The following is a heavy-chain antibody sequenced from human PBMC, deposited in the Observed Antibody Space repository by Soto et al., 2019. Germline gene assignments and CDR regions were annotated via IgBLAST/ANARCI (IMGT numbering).Heavy chain of an antibody. CDR3: ATFGGGAYDFWSGYPLAPFDY. V-gene: IGHV3-23*01. CDR1: GFTFSSYA. J-gene: IGHJ4*02. Sequence: GGSLRLSCAASGFTFSSYAMSWVRQAPGKGLEWVSAISGSGGSTYYADSVKGRFTISRDNSKNTLYLQMNSLRAEDTAVYYCATFGGGAYDFWSGYPLAPFDYWGQGTLVTVSS. D-gene: IGHD3-3*01. CDR2: ISGSGGST.